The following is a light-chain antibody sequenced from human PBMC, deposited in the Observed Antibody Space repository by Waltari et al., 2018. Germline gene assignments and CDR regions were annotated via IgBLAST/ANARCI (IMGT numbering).Light chain of an antibody. CDR3: QSYDTSLSVV. CDR1: GPNTGPGHD. J-gene: IGLJ3*02. Sequence: QSVPTPPPPVSGPPGQRVTISCTGSGPNTGPGHDVHWYHQTQRAAPKLLIYGSRTRPLGVPDRFFGSTSGTSASLAITGLQAEDEADYYCQSYDTSLSVVFGGGTKLTVL. CDR2: GSR. V-gene: IGLV1-40*01.